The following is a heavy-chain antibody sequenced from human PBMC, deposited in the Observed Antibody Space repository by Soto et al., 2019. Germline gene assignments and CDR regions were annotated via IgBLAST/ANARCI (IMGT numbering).Heavy chain of an antibody. CDR3: ARGGWQELRGYFDF. Sequence: SQTLSLTCAISGDSISTKSAAWNWIRLSPSRGLEWLGRTYYRSKWYSDYAVSVKSRITINPDTSKNQFSLHLNSVTPEDTAVYYCARGGWQELRGYFDFWGQGTLVTVSS. J-gene: IGHJ4*02. CDR2: TYYRSKWYS. V-gene: IGHV6-1*01. CDR1: GDSISTKSAA. D-gene: IGHD6-19*01.